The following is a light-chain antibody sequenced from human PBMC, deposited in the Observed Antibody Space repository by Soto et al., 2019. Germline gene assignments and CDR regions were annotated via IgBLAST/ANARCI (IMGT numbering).Light chain of an antibody. CDR2: GAS. J-gene: IGKJ2*01. V-gene: IGKV3-20*01. CDR1: QSVNSDY. CDR3: ELYGSSPRHI. Sequence: EIVLTQSPGTLSLSPGERATLSCRASQSVNSDYLAWYQQKPGQAPRLLIYGASTKATGIPDRFSGSGSGTDFTLTISRLEPEDFAVYYCELYGSSPRHIFGQGTKLEIK.